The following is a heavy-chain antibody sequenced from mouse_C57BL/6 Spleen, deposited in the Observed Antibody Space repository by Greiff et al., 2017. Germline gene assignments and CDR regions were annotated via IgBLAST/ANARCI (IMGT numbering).Heavy chain of an antibody. V-gene: IGHV1-69*01. J-gene: IGHJ3*01. Sequence: QVQLQQPGAELVMPGASVKLSCKASGYTFTSYWMHWVKQRPGQGLEWIGEIDPSDSYTNYNQKFKGKSTLTVDKSSSTAYMQLSSLTSEDSAVYYCAREGWYWGQGTLVTVSA. CDR2: IDPSDSYT. D-gene: IGHD2-3*01. CDR3: AREGWY. CDR1: GYTFTSYW.